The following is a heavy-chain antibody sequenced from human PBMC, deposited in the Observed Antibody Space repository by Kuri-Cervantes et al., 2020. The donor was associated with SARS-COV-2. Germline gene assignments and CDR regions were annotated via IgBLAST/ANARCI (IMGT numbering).Heavy chain of an antibody. CDR1: GYTFTSYG. Sequence: ASVKVSCKASGYTFTSYGISWVRQAPGQGLEWMGWISAYNGNTNYAQKLQGRVTITRDTSASTAYMELSSLRAEDTAVYYCAKDYATWGWAYQLPDSSFDYWGQGTLVTVSS. CDR2: ISAYNGNT. CDR3: AKDYATWGWAYQLPDSSFDY. V-gene: IGHV1-18*01. D-gene: IGHD3-16*01. J-gene: IGHJ4*02.